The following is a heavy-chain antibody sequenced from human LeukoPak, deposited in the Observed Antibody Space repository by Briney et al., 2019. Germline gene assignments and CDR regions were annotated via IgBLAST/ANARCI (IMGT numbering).Heavy chain of an antibody. Sequence: SETLSLTCTVSGGSISSYYWSWIRQPPGKGLEWIGYIYYSGSTNYNPSLKSRVTISVDTSKNQFSLKLSSVTAADTAVYYCAREIAAAGLDYWGQGTLVTVSS. CDR2: IYYSGST. D-gene: IGHD6-13*01. J-gene: IGHJ4*02. V-gene: IGHV4-59*01. CDR3: AREIAAAGLDY. CDR1: GGSISSYY.